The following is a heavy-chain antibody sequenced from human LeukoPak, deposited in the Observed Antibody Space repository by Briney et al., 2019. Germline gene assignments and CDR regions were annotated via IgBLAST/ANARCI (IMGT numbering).Heavy chain of an antibody. CDR3: ARGTVQMGMGERFFDF. V-gene: IGHV4-34*01. CDR1: GGSFSGYY. D-gene: IGHD3-16*01. J-gene: IGHJ4*02. CDR2: INHSGST. Sequence: NPSETLSLTCAVYGGSFSGYYWSWIRQPPGKGLEGIGEINHSGSTNYNPSLKSRVSMSVDTSRNQFSLRLSSVTAADTAIYYCARGTVQMGMGERFFDFWGQGTLVTVSS.